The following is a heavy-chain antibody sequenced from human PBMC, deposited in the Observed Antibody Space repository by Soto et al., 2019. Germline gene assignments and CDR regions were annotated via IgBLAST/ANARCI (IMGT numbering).Heavy chain of an antibody. D-gene: IGHD3-22*01. Sequence: PSETLSLTCTVSGDSISSADYYWTWIRQHPGKGLEWIGYLYYRGNTYYNPSLKSRVTISSDTSKNQFSLKLSSVTAADTAVYYCAITSYYDHTGRFANCGQGTLVTVSS. J-gene: IGHJ4*02. CDR1: GDSISSADYY. CDR2: LYYRGNT. V-gene: IGHV4-31*03. CDR3: AITSYYDHTGRFAN.